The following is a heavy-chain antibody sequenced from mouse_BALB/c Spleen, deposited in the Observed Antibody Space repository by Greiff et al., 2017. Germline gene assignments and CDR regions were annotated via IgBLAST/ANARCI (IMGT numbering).Heavy chain of an antibody. J-gene: IGHJ1*01. D-gene: IGHD2-4*01. CDR1: GFTFSSYG. CDR2: ISSGGST. V-gene: IGHV5-6-5*01. CDR3: ARGEIYYDYVWYFDV. Sequence: EVQVVESGGGLVQPGGSLKLSCAASGFTFSSYGMSWVRQTPEKRLEWVASISSGGSTYYPDSVKGRFTISRDNARNILYLQMSSLRSEDTAMYYCARGEIYYDYVWYFDVWGAGTTVTVSS.